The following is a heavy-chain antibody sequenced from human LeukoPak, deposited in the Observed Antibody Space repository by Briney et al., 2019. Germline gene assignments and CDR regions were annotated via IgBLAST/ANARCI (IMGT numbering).Heavy chain of an antibody. CDR1: GYTXTSYY. J-gene: IGHJ3*02. V-gene: IGHV1-46*01. Sequence: ASVKVSCKTSGYTXTSYYMHWVRQAPGQGLEWMGIINPSGGSTTYAQKFQGRLTMTSDTSTSTVYMELSSLRSEDTAVYYCARSSAYYNEADIWGQGTMVTVSS. CDR3: ARSSAYYNEADI. D-gene: IGHD3-9*01. CDR2: INPSGGST.